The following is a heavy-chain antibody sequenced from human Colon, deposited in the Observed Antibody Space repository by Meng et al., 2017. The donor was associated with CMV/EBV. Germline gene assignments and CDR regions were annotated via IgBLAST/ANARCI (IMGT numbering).Heavy chain of an antibody. D-gene: IGHD4-23*01. V-gene: IGHV3-30*03. CDR1: GFAFHNYA. CDR2: ISFDGSIE. Sequence: GESLKISCSASGFAFHNYAMHWVRQAAGKGLECVTIISFDGSIEYYAASAQGRFTVSRDNSNNTHYLQMRDLRAEDTAVYYCVRDSGNGGACDYWGQGTLVTVSS. CDR3: VRDSGNGGACDY. J-gene: IGHJ4*02.